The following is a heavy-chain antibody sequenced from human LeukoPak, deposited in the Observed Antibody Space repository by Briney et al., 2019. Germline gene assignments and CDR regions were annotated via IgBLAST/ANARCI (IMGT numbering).Heavy chain of an antibody. D-gene: IGHD6-19*01. CDR1: GVSISSSNSY. CDR3: ARVRAVAVSAFDI. J-gene: IGHJ3*02. Sequence: SETLSLTCTVSGVSISSSNSYWGWIRQPPGKGLEWIGSIYYSGNTYYNASLKSQVSISIDTSKNQFSLKLSSVTAADTAVYYCARVRAVAVSAFDIWGQGTMVTVSS. V-gene: IGHV4-39*01. CDR2: IYYSGNT.